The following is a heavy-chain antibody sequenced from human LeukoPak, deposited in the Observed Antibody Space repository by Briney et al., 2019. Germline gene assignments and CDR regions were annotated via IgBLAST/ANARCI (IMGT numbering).Heavy chain of an antibody. CDR2: ISGGGGGSK. CDR3: ARGDIVVVPAVPDY. Sequence: GGSLRLSCAASGFVFNNFGMTWVRQAPGKGLEWVSTISGGGGGSKWYADSVKGRFTISRDNSKNTLYLQMNSLRAEDTAVYYCARGDIVVVPAVPDYWGQGTLVTVSS. D-gene: IGHD2-2*01. V-gene: IGHV3-23*01. J-gene: IGHJ4*02. CDR1: GFVFNNFG.